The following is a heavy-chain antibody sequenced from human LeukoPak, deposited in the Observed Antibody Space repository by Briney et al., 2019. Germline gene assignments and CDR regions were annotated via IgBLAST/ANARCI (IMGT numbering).Heavy chain of an antibody. Sequence: GGSLRLSCAASGFTFTSYGMHWVRQAPGKGLEWVAFIRCDGTNKYYADSVKGRFTISRDNSKNTLYLQMNSLRPDDTAVYYCAKAYGSGSFDYWGQGTLVTVSS. CDR3: AKAYGSGSFDY. CDR2: IRCDGTNK. V-gene: IGHV3-30*02. D-gene: IGHD3-10*01. J-gene: IGHJ4*02. CDR1: GFTFTSYG.